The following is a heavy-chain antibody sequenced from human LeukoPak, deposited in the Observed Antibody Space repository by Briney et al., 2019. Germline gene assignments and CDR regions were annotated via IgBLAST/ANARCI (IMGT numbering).Heavy chain of an antibody. CDR2: IPYDGSNK. Sequence: GGSLRLSCAASGFTFSSYAMHWVRQAPGKGLEWVAVIPYDGSNKYYADSVKGRFTISRDISKNTLYLQMNSLRPEDTAVYYCARGPRVGAAGFVYYHYIDVWGKGTTVTVSS. J-gene: IGHJ6*03. D-gene: IGHD1-26*01. CDR1: GFTFSSYA. CDR3: ARGPRVGAAGFVYYHYIDV. V-gene: IGHV3-30*04.